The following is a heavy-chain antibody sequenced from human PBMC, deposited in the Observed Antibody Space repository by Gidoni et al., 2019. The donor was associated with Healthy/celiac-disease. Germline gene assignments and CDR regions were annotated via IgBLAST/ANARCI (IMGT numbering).Heavy chain of an antibody. D-gene: IGHD6-19*01. Sequence: QGLEWMGWISAYNGNTNYAQKLQGRVTMTTDTSTSTAYMELRSLRSDDTAVYYCARGAVAGHFDYWGQETLVTVSS. V-gene: IGHV1-18*01. J-gene: IGHJ4*02. CDR2: ISAYNGNT. CDR3: ARGAVAGHFDY.